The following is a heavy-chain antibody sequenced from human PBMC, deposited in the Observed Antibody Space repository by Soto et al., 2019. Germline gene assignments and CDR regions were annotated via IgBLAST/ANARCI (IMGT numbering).Heavy chain of an antibody. CDR1: GGSVSSGGYS. Sequence: QVRLQESGSGLVKPSQTLSLTCAVSGGSVSSGGYSWSWIRQPPGKGLEWIGYIYDIGNTFYNPSLKSRVTISLDRSKNQISLRLSSVTAADTAVYYCARDSPGGSYHYWGQGTLVTVSS. CDR2: IYDIGNT. CDR3: ARDSPGGSYHY. J-gene: IGHJ4*02. V-gene: IGHV4-30-2*01. D-gene: IGHD3-16*02.